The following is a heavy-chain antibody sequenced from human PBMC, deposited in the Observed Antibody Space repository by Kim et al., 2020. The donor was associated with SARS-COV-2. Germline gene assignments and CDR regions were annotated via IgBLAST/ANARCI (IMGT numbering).Heavy chain of an antibody. J-gene: IGHJ4*02. D-gene: IGHD3-22*01. V-gene: IGHV1-69*13. CDR2: IIPIFGTA. CDR3: ARDAGDYYDSSGYGPT. Sequence: SVKVSCKASGCTFSSYAISWVRQAPGQGLEWMGGIIPIFGTANYAQKFQGRVTITADESTSTAYMELSSLRSEDTAVYYCARDAGDYYDSSGYGPTWGQGTLVTVSS. CDR1: GCTFSSYA.